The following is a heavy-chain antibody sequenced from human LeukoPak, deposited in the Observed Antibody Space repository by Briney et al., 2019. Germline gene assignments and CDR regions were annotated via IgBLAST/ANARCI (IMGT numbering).Heavy chain of an antibody. CDR2: IYYSGST. CDR3: ARISGYDLNFDY. V-gene: IGHV4-59*11. J-gene: IGHJ4*02. CDR1: GGSISSHY. Sequence: SETLSLTCTVSGGSISSHYWSWIRQPPGKGLEWIGYIYYSGSTNYNPSLKSRVTISVDTSKNQFSLKLSSVTAADTAVYYCARISGYDLNFDYWGQGTLVTVS. D-gene: IGHD5-12*01.